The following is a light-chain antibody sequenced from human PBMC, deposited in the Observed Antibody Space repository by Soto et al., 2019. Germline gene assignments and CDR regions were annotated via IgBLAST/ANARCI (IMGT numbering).Light chain of an antibody. CDR3: AQANSLPIT. J-gene: IGKJ5*01. CDR1: QGISSY. Sequence: PLTLYPASLSPSDGHRVPITCRASQGISSYLAWYQQKPGKAPKLLFYAASSLQSGVPSRFSGSGSGTDFTLTIYSLQPEDFATYYCAQANSLPITFCQGTLLEVK. CDR2: AAS. V-gene: IGKV1-9*01.